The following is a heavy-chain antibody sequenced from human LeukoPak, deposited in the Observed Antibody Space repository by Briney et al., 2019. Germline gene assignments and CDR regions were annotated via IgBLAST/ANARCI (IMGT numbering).Heavy chain of an antibody. CDR1: GYTLNTYG. J-gene: IGHJ6*03. D-gene: IGHD6-13*01. CDR3: ARGGIPPHYYMDV. V-gene: IGHV1-18*01. Sequence: GASVKVSCKASGYTLNTYGISWVRQAPGQGLEWMGRISAYNGNTNYAQKLQGRVTLATDTSTSTAYLELRSLRSDDTAVYYRARGGIPPHYYMDVWGKGTTVTVSS. CDR2: ISAYNGNT.